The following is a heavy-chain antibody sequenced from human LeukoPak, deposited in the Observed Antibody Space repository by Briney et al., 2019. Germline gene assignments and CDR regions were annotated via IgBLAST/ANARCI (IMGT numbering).Heavy chain of an antibody. D-gene: IGHD6-13*01. V-gene: IGHV3-30*02. Sequence: GGSLRLSCAASGFTFSSYGMHWVRQAPGKGLEWVSFIRDDGSNKYYADSVKGRFTISRDNSKKTLYLQMNSLRTEDTAVYYCAKGTYSSSWYPPEYWGQGTLVTVSS. J-gene: IGHJ4*02. CDR3: AKGTYSSSWYPPEY. CDR2: IRDDGSNK. CDR1: GFTFSSYG.